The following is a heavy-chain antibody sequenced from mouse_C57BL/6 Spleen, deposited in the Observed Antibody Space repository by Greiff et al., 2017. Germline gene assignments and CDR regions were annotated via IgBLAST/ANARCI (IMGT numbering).Heavy chain of an antibody. D-gene: IGHD2-3*01. CDR2: IRLKSDNYAT. V-gene: IGHV6-3*01. CDR1: GFTFSNYW. J-gene: IGHJ4*01. Sequence: EVQGVESGGGLVQPGGSMKLSCVASGFTFSNYWMNWVRQSPEKGLEWVAQIRLKSDNYATHYAESVKGRCTISRDDSKSSVYLQMNNLRAEYAGIYYCTGRDGYYHYYAMDYWGQGTSVTVSS. CDR3: TGRDGYYHYYAMDY.